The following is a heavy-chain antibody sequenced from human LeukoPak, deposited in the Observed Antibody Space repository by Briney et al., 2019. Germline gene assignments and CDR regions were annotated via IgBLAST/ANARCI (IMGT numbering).Heavy chain of an antibody. CDR3: ASRPDYSGPFDY. Sequence: GGSLRLSCAASGLTFSIYNMNWVRQAPGKALEWVSSISSSSSYIYYADSVKGRFTISRDNAKNSLYLQMNSLRAEDTAVYYCASRPDYSGPFDYWGQGTRVTVSS. D-gene: IGHD4-23*01. J-gene: IGHJ4*02. V-gene: IGHV3-21*01. CDR2: ISSSSSYI. CDR1: GLTFSIYN.